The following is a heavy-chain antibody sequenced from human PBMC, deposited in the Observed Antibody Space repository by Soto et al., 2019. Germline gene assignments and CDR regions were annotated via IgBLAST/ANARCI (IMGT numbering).Heavy chain of an antibody. CDR3: ARSYYDILTGYWFDP. CDR2: IYPDDSDT. V-gene: IGHV5-51*01. D-gene: IGHD3-9*01. CDR1: GFTFSGYW. Sequence: PGESLKISCEGSGFTFSGYWIAWVRQMPGKGLEWMGIIYPDDSDTRYSPSFQGHVTISADRAIRRAYLQWSRLKASDTAMYSCARSYYDILTGYWFDPWGQGTLVTVSS. J-gene: IGHJ5*02.